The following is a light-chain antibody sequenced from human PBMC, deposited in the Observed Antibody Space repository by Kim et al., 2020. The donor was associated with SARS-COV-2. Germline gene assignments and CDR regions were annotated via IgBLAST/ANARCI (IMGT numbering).Light chain of an antibody. CDR3: SISHCSALV. CDR2: YKSDSDK. V-gene: IGLV5-45*02. CDR1: SGINVGTYM. J-gene: IGLJ3*02. Sequence: QPVLTQPSSLSASPGASASLTCTLRSGINVGTYMIYWYQQKPGSPPQYLLRYKSDSDKQQGSGVPSRFSGSKDASANAGILLISGLQPEDEAGYYCSISHCSALVFCGGTQLAVL.